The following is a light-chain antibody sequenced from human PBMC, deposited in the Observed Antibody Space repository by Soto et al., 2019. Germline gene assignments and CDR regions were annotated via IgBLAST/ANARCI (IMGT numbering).Light chain of an antibody. V-gene: IGLV4-69*01. Sequence: QSVLTQSPSASASLGASVKLTCTLSSGHSSYAISWHQQQPEKGHRYLMKLNSDGSHSKGDGIPDRFSGSSSGAERSLTISSLQYEDEAYYYCQTCVTGIYVFGTGTKVTVL. J-gene: IGLJ1*01. CDR3: QTCVTGIYV. CDR2: LNSDGSH. CDR1: SGHSSYA.